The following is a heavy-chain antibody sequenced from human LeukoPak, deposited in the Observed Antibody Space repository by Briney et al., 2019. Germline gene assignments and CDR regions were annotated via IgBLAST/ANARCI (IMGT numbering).Heavy chain of an antibody. CDR2: IKQDGSER. CDR3: ARAGSHWHYVY. Sequence: GGSLRLSCAASGFTFSGLSMSWVRPSPTKGLEWVANIKQDGSERYYVDSVKGRFTISRDNAKNSLSLQMNNLRVEDTAVYYCARAGSHWHYVYWGQGTVVTVSS. J-gene: IGHJ4*02. CDR1: GFTFSGLS. D-gene: IGHD3-10*01. V-gene: IGHV3-7*01.